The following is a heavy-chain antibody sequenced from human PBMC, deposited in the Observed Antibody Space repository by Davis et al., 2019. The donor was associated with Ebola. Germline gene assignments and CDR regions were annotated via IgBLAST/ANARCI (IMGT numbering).Heavy chain of an antibody. D-gene: IGHD3-10*01. J-gene: IGHJ4*01. CDR3: ARDPGFLRLVGDYYFDY. CDR1: GFTFSGYW. CDR2: INSDVSTT. Sequence: GESLKISCAASGFTFSGYWMHWVRQVQGKGLVWVSRINSDVSTTSYADSVKGRFTISRDNSKSRLFLQVNSLRVEDTAVYYCARDPGFLRLVGDYYFDYWGHGTLVTVSS. V-gene: IGHV3-74*01.